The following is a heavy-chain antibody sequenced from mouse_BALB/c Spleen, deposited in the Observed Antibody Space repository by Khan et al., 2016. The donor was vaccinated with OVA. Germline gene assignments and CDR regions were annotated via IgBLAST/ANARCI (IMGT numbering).Heavy chain of an antibody. CDR1: GYTFTSYY. V-gene: IGHV1S56*01. CDR2: IFPGNVNS. D-gene: IGHD2-10*02. J-gene: IGHJ3*01. CDR3: ARAGYGSFAY. Sequence: QVQLQQPGPELVKPGASVRISCKASGYTFTSYYIHWVKQRPGQGLKWIGWIFPGNVNSNYNERFKGKATLTADKSSSTAYMQLSSLTSEDSAVYFCARAGYGSFAYWGQGTLVTVSA.